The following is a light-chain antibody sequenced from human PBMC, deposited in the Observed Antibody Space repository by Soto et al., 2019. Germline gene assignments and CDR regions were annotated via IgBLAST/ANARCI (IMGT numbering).Light chain of an antibody. V-gene: IGKV3-11*01. Sequence: EIVLTQSPATLSLSPGERATLSCRASQSVSSYLAWYQQKPGQAPRLLIYDASNRATGIPARFSGSGSGTAFTLPISSLEPEDFAVYYCQQRSNWPGTFGQGTKVELK. CDR1: QSVSSY. J-gene: IGKJ1*01. CDR2: DAS. CDR3: QQRSNWPGT.